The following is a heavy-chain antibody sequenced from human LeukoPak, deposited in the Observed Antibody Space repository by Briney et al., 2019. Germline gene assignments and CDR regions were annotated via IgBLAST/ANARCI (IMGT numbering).Heavy chain of an antibody. CDR3: AKDSKIVGPTFRSYHYMDV. Sequence: PGRSLRLSCAASVFTFSSYSMNRVRQAPGTVLHSVSSISSSSSYIYYADSVKGRFTISRDNSKNTLYLQMNSLRVEDTAVYYCAKDSKIVGPTFRSYHYMDVWGKGTTVTVSS. CDR1: VFTFSSYS. J-gene: IGHJ6*03. D-gene: IGHD1-26*01. V-gene: IGHV3-21*04. CDR2: ISSSSSYI.